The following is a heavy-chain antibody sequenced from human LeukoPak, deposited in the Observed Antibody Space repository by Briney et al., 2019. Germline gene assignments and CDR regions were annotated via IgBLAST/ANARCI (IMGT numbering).Heavy chain of an antibody. V-gene: IGHV3-9*01. J-gene: IGHJ4*02. Sequence: PGGSLRLSCAASGFTFDDYAMHWVPHAPGKGLEWVSGISWNSGSIVYADSVKGRFTISRDNAKNSLYLQMNSLRAEDTAVYYCARGGFGDRLCWGQGTLVTVSS. D-gene: IGHD3-10*01. CDR2: ISWNSGSI. CDR1: GFTFDDYA. CDR3: ARGGFGDRLC.